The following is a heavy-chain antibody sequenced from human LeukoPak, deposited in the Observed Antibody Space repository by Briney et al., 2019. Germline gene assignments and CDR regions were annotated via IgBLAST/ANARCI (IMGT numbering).Heavy chain of an antibody. Sequence: PSETLSLTCTVSGGSISSSSYYWGWIRQPPGKGLEWIGSIYYSGSTYYNPSLKSRVTISVDTPKNQFSLKLSSVTAADTAVYYCARLTVGYSGYDWGDWGQGTLVTVSS. CDR2: IYYSGST. J-gene: IGHJ4*02. V-gene: IGHV4-39*01. CDR3: ARLTVGYSGYDWGD. D-gene: IGHD5-12*01. CDR1: GGSISSSSYY.